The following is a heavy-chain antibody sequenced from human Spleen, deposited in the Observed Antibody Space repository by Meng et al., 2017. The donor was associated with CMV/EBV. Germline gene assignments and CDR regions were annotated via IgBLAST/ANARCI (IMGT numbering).Heavy chain of an antibody. D-gene: IGHD1-26*01. Sequence: GESLKISCTASGFTFSAYAMYWVRQAPGKGLEWVSVIYSGGSTYYADSVKGRFTISRDNSKNTLYLQMNSLRAEDTAVYYCAREGGIVGATGDYWGQGTLVTVSS. CDR2: IYSGGST. V-gene: IGHV3-53*01. CDR3: AREGGIVGATGDY. J-gene: IGHJ4*02. CDR1: GFTFSAYA.